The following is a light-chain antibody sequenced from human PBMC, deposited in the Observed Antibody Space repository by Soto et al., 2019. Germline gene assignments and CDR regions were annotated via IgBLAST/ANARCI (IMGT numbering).Light chain of an antibody. CDR3: QQYNSYPLT. Sequence: DIQMTQSPSTLCASLVDRVTMTCRASQTISSWLAWYQQKPGQAPKLLIYKASSLESAVPSRFSGSGSGTEFTLTISGLQPDDFATYYCQQYNSYPLTFGGGTKVDI. V-gene: IGKV1-5*03. CDR2: KAS. J-gene: IGKJ4*01. CDR1: QTISSW.